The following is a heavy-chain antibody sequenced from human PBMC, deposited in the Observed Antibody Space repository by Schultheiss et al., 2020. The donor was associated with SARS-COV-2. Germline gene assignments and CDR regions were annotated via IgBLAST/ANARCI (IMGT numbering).Heavy chain of an antibody. CDR1: GFTFSSYA. Sequence: GGSLRLSCAASGFTFSSYAMHWVRQAPGKGLEWVAAITGSGTSTNYADSVKGRFTISRDNSKSMVYLQMNSLTVDDTAVYYCAKRPVTFGGIIVYFDYWGQGNLVTVSS. CDR3: AKRPVTFGGIIVYFDY. D-gene: IGHD3-16*02. CDR2: ITGSGTST. J-gene: IGHJ4*02. V-gene: IGHV3-23*01.